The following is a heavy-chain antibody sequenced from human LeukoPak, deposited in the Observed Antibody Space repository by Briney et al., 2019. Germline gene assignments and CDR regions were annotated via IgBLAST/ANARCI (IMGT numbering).Heavy chain of an antibody. D-gene: IGHD3-22*01. V-gene: IGHV1-2*06. Sequence: RASVKVSCKASGYTFTGYYIHWVRQAPGQGLEWMGRINPNNGGTNYAQKFQGRVTMTRDMSMSTAYMELSRLRSVDTAVYYCAGEDNSGGYRPFDIWGQGTMVTVPS. CDR3: AGEDNSGGYRPFDI. CDR1: GYTFTGYY. CDR2: INPNNGGT. J-gene: IGHJ3*02.